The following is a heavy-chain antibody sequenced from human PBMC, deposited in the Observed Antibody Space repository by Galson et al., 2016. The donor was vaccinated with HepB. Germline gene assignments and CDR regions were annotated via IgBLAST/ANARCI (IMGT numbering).Heavy chain of an antibody. CDR2: IRNKANSYAA. CDR3: TRHLLYGGTSFDY. J-gene: IGHJ4*02. CDR1: GFTSSDST. V-gene: IGHV3-73*01. Sequence: SLRLSCAASGFTSSDSTVHWVRQASGKGLEWVGRIRNKANSYAAAYAASVKGRFTISRDDSKNTAYLQMNSLKTEDTAVYFCTRHLLYGGTSFDYWGQGTLVTVSS. D-gene: IGHD4-23*01.